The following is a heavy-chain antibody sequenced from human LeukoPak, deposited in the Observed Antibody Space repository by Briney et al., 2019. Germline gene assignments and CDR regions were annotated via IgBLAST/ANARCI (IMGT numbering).Heavy chain of an antibody. D-gene: IGHD6-13*01. V-gene: IGHV3-48*02. CDR2: ISSTSSTI. CDR1: GFTFSYYS. J-gene: IGHJ4*02. CDR3: GRDARASAAGTFDY. Sequence: GGSLRLSCAASGFTFSYYSMNWVRQAPGRGLEWVSYISSTSSTIYYADSVKGRFTISRDNAKNPLSLQMNSLRDEDTAVYYCGRDARASAAGTFDYWGQGTLVTVSS.